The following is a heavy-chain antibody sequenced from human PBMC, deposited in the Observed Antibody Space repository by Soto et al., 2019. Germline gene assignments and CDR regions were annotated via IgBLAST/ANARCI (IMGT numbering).Heavy chain of an antibody. V-gene: IGHV3-30*04. CDR3: AREDSGDYGSWFDP. Sequence: QVQLVESGGGVVQPGRSLRLSCAASRFSFSRYAMHWIRQAPGKRLEWVAVISDDGTNKYYADSVKGRFTISRDNSKNTLYLQMNSLRADDTAVYYCAREDSGDYGSWFDPWGQGTLVTVSS. J-gene: IGHJ5*02. CDR1: RFSFSRYA. D-gene: IGHD4-17*01. CDR2: ISDDGTNK.